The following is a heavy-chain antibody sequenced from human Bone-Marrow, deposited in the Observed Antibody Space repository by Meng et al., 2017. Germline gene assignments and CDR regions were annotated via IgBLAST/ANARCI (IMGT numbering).Heavy chain of an antibody. J-gene: IGHJ4*02. V-gene: IGHV4-30-2*01. Sequence: QLQLQESGSGLVKPSQTLSLTFAVSGGSISSDNYPWSWIRQPPGKSLESIGYIYHSGTAYYNPSLESRVTISVDRSKIQFSLKLSSVTAADTAVYYCARGDGYNRYFDYWGQGTLVTVSS. CDR2: IYHSGTA. CDR1: GGSISSDNYP. CDR3: ARGDGYNRYFDY. D-gene: IGHD5-24*01.